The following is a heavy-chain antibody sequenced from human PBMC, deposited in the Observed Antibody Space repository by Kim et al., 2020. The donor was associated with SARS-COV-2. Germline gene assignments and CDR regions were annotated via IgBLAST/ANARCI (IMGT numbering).Heavy chain of an antibody. CDR1: GYTFTSYA. CDR2: INAGNGNT. V-gene: IGHV1-3*01. CDR3: ARVRYYDSSGYYYGYYYYGMDV. D-gene: IGHD3-22*01. J-gene: IGHJ6*02. Sequence: ASVKVSCKASGYTFTSYAMHWVRQAPGQRLEWMGWINAGNGNTKYSQKFQGRVTITRDTSASTAYMELSSLRSEDTAVYYCARVRYYDSSGYYYGYYYYGMDVWGQGTTVTVSS.